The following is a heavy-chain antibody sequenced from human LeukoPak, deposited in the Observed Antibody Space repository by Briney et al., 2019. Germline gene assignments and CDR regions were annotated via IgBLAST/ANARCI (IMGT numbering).Heavy chain of an antibody. V-gene: IGHV3-23*01. D-gene: IGHD2-15*01. Sequence: GGSLGLSCAASGFTFGSSAMSWVRQAPGKGLEWVSAISNNGGYTYYADSVQGRFTISRDNSKSTLCLQMNSLRAEDTAVYYCAKQLGYCSDGSCYFPYWGQGTLVTVSS. CDR3: AKQLGYCSDGSCYFPY. CDR2: ISNNGGYT. J-gene: IGHJ4*02. CDR1: GFTFGSSA.